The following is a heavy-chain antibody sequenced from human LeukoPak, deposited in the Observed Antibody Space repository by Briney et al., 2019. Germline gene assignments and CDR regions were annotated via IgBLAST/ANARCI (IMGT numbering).Heavy chain of an antibody. D-gene: IGHD1-1*01. CDR2: ISAYNGNT. Sequence: ASVKVSCKASGYTFTGYYMHWVRQAPGQGLEWMGWISAYNGNTNYAQKLQGRVTMTTDTSTSTAYMELRSLRSDDTAVYYCARSDLGTPGAFDIWGQGTMVTVSS. CDR3: ARSDLGTPGAFDI. J-gene: IGHJ3*02. CDR1: GYTFTGYY. V-gene: IGHV1-18*04.